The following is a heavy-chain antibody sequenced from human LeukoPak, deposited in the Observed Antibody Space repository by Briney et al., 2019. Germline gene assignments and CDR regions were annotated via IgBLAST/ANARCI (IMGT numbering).Heavy chain of an antibody. CDR2: IGGGDT. Sequence: GGSLRLSCAASGFDFSTYAMSWVRQAPGKGLEWVSGIGGGDTHYADSVKGRFTISRGNSKSTVELHMSSLRVEDTAVYYCAKDGQSFNSMWDYLDSWGRGTLVTVSS. J-gene: IGHJ4*02. V-gene: IGHV3-23*01. CDR1: GFDFSTYA. CDR3: AKDGQSFNSMWDYLDS. D-gene: IGHD1-26*01.